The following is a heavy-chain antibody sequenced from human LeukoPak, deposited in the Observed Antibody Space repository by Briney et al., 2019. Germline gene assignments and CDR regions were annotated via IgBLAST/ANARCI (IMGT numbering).Heavy chain of an antibody. Sequence: ASVKVSCKASGYIFTTYFMHWLRQAPGQGPVWMGIINPRGGSTDYAQKFQDRITVASDTSTSTVYMELKSLTSEDTAVYFCARVGTTGATADNWGQGTLVTVSS. J-gene: IGHJ4*02. CDR1: GYIFTTYF. CDR3: ARVGTTGATADN. V-gene: IGHV1-46*01. CDR2: INPRGGST. D-gene: IGHD4-11*01.